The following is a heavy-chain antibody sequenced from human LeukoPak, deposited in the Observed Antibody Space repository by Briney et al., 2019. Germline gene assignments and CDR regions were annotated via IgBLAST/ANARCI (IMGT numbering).Heavy chain of an antibody. V-gene: IGHV4-34*01. J-gene: IGHJ6*02. D-gene: IGHD3-10*01. CDR3: ARGHRSFYGSGSYYNRSYYYGMDV. CDR1: GGSFSGYY. CDR2: INHSGST. Sequence: SETLSLTCAVYGGSFSGYYWSWIRQPPGKGLEWIGEINHSGSTNYNPSLKSRVTISVDTSKNQFSLKLSSVTAADTAVYYCARGHRSFYGSGSYYNRSYYYGMDVWGQGTTVTVSS.